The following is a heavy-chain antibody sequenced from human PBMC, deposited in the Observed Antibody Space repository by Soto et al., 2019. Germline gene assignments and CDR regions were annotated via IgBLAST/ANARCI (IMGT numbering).Heavy chain of an antibody. Sequence: AETLSLTCTVSGGSISSYYWSWIRQPPGKGLEWIGYIYYSGSTNYNPSLKSRVTTSVDTSKNQFSLKLSSVTAADTAVYYCARPVSAAGTLFPDYWGQGTLVTVSS. CDR1: GGSISSYY. V-gene: IGHV4-59*01. CDR2: IYYSGST. D-gene: IGHD6-13*01. CDR3: ARPVSAAGTLFPDY. J-gene: IGHJ4*02.